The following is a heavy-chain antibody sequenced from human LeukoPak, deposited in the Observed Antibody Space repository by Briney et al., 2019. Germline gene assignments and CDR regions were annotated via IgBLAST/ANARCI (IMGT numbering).Heavy chain of an antibody. CDR2: IWYDGSNK. CDR3: AKYHYEYYYESCGCYDAFDI. V-gene: IGHV3-33*06. J-gene: IGHJ3*02. CDR1: GFTFSSYG. D-gene: IGHD3-22*01. Sequence: GRSLRLSCAASGFTFSSYGMHWVRQAPGKGLEWVAVIWYDGSNKYYADSVKGRFTISRDNSKNTLYLQMNSLSAKDTAVYYCAKYHYEYYYESCGCYDAFDIWGQGTVVTVSS.